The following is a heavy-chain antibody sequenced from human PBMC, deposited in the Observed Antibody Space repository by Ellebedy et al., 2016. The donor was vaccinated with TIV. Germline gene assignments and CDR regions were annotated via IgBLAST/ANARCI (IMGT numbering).Heavy chain of an antibody. CDR3: ARVRFGDTAVDY. J-gene: IGHJ4*03. V-gene: IGHV3-13*01. D-gene: IGHD2-21*01. Sequence: GGSLRLSCAASGFTFSSYDMHWVRQGTGKSLEWVSAIGTAGDTYYPGSVKGRFTISRENAKNSLYLQITSLRAEDTAVYYCARVRFGDTAVDYWGQGTLVTVSS. CDR2: IGTAGDT. CDR1: GFTFSSYD.